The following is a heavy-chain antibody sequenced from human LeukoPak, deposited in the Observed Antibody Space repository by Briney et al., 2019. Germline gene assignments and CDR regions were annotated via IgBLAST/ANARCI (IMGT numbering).Heavy chain of an antibody. CDR3: AREAGGAVGWPFDY. J-gene: IGHJ4*02. Sequence: SETLSLTCTVSGGSISSSSYYWGGIPQPPGKGLEWIGSIYYSGRTYYNPSLKSRVTISLDTSRNQFSLKLSSVTAAETAVYYCAREAGGAVGWPFDYWGQGTLVTVSS. CDR1: GGSISSSSYY. CDR2: IYYSGRT. V-gene: IGHV4-39*07. D-gene: IGHD3-10*01.